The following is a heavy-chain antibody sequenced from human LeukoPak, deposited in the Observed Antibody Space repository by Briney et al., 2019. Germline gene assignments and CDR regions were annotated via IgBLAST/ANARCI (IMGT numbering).Heavy chain of an antibody. CDR2: ISYDGSNK. J-gene: IGHJ4*02. CDR1: GVTFSSYA. D-gene: IGHD3-3*01. CDR3: ARIFGPYYDFWSGYFDY. Sequence: PGRSLRLSCAASGVTFSSYAMHWVRQAPGKGLEWVAVISYDGSNKYYADSMKGRFTISRDNSKNTLYLQMNSLRAEDTAVYYCARIFGPYYDFWSGYFDYWGQGTLVTVSS. V-gene: IGHV3-30-3*01.